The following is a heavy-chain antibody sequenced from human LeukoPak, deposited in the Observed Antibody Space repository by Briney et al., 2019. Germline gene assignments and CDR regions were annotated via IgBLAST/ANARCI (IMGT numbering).Heavy chain of an antibody. J-gene: IGHJ4*02. Sequence: SETLSLTCTVSGGSVSSNIYYWNWIRQPPGKGLEWIGYIYYSGSTYYNPSLKSRVTISVDTSKNQFSLKLSSVTAADTAVYYCARAFTVSSLYYFDYWGQGTLVTVSS. CDR1: GGSVSSNIYY. CDR2: IYYSGST. D-gene: IGHD3-10*02. CDR3: ARAFTVSSLYYFDY. V-gene: IGHV4-61*01.